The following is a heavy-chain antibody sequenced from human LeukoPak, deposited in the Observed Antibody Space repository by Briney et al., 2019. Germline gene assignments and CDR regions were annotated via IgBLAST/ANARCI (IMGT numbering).Heavy chain of an antibody. CDR3: ARVSGSSGWYLMLGFDY. CDR1: GGSISSSSYY. Sequence: SETLSLTCTVSGGSISSSSYYWGRIRQPPGKGLEWIGYIYYSGSTNYNPSLKSRVTISVDTSKNQFSLKLSSVTAADPALYSCARVSGSSGWYLMLGFDYWGQGTLVTVSS. D-gene: IGHD6-19*01. CDR2: IYYSGST. V-gene: IGHV4-61*05. J-gene: IGHJ4*02.